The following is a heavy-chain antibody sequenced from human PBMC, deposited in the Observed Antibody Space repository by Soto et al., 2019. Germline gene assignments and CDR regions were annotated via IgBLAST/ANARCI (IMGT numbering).Heavy chain of an antibody. CDR1: GFIFSDHY. D-gene: IGHD1-26*01. Sequence: VQLVESGGGLVQPGGSLRRSCAASGFIFSDHYMDWVRQPPGKALEWVGGIKNKANRYTTDYAASVKGRLTISIDDSKNSLFLQMNSLITEATAVYYCTRISLVGARRGRYFDYWGQGALRTVSS. CDR3: TRISLVGARRGRYFDY. V-gene: IGHV3-72*01. CDR2: IKNKANRYTT. J-gene: IGHJ4*02.